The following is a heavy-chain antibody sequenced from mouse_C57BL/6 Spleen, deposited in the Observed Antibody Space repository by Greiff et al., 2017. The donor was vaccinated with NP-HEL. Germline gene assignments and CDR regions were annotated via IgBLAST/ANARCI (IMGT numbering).Heavy chain of an antibody. V-gene: IGHV5-16*01. J-gene: IGHJ1*03. CDR3: ARVITTVVADYWYFDV. CDR2: INYDGSST. Sequence: DVKLVESEGGLVQPGSSLKLSCTASGFTFSDYYMAWVRQVPEKGLEWVANINYDGSSTYYLDSLKSRFIISRDNAKNILYLQMSRLKSEDTATYYCARVITTVVADYWYFDVWGTGTTVTVSS. D-gene: IGHD1-1*01. CDR1: GFTFSDYY.